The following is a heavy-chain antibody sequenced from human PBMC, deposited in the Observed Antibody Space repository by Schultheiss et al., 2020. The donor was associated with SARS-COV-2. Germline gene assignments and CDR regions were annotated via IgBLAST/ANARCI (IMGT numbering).Heavy chain of an antibody. CDR2: IYYSGST. J-gene: IGHJ4*02. Sequence: SETLSLTCTVSGGSISSYYWSWIRQPPGKGLEWIGYIYYSGSTNYNPSLKSRVTISVDTSKNQFSLKLSSVTAADTAVYYCARGRTIFGVVTGGGYFDYWGQGTLVTVSS. V-gene: IGHV4-59*12. CDR1: GGSISSYY. D-gene: IGHD3-3*01. CDR3: ARGRTIFGVVTGGGYFDY.